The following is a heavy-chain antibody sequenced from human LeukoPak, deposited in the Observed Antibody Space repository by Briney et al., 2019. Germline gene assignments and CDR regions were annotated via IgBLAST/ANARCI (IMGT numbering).Heavy chain of an antibody. V-gene: IGHV1-2*02. CDR2: INPNSGGT. D-gene: IGHD3-16*01. CDR1: GYTFSGYY. Sequence: ASVKVSCKASGYTFSGYYMHWVRQVPGQGLEWMGWINPNSGGTKYVQKFQGRVTMTRDTSISTAYMELSRLRSDDTAVYYCASGSLASYFDHWGQGTLVTVSS. CDR3: ASGSLASYFDH. J-gene: IGHJ4*02.